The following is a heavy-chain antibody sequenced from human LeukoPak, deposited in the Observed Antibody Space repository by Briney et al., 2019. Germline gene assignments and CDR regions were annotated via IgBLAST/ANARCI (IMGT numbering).Heavy chain of an antibody. D-gene: IGHD3-22*01. CDR3: ARVRWLNAYYHYYYMDV. CDR1: AGSIKSYY. CDR2: IYDSGST. J-gene: IGHJ6*03. Sequence: SETLSLTCTVSAGSIKSYYWSWIRQPPGKGLEWIGYIYDSGSTNYNPSLKSRVTISLDAAKDQFSLRLRSVTAADTALYYCARVRWLNAYYHYYYMDVWGKGTTVTVSS. V-gene: IGHV4-59*01.